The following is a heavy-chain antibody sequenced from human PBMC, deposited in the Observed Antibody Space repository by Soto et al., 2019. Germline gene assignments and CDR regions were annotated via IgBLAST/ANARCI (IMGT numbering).Heavy chain of an antibody. J-gene: IGHJ5*02. CDR1: GFTFSSYA. D-gene: IGHD6-19*01. V-gene: IGHV3-30-3*01. CDR2: ISYDGSNK. CDR3: ARDGVAGYSSGTFDP. Sequence: QVQLVESGGGVVQPGRSLRLSCAASGFTFSSYAMHWVRQAPGKGLEWVAVISYDGSNKYYADSVKGRFTISRDNSKNTLYLQTNSLRAEDTAVYYCARDGVAGYSSGTFDPWGQGTLVTVSS.